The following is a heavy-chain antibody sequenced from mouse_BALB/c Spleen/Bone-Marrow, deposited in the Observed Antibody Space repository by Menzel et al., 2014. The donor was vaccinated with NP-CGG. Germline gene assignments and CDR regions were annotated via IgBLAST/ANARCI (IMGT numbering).Heavy chain of an antibody. CDR3: SKDGGYDYSYYFDY. Sequence: EVQLVESGGGLVKPGGSLELSCAASGFTFSSYSMSWVRQTPEKRLEWVATISSGGHDTYYPDSVKGRFTISRDNAKNTLYLQMSSLKSEDTAVYYCSKDGGYDYSYYFDYWGQGTTLTVSS. CDR1: GFTFSSYS. CDR2: ISSGGHDT. J-gene: IGHJ2*01. D-gene: IGHD2-4*01. V-gene: IGHV5-6-4*01.